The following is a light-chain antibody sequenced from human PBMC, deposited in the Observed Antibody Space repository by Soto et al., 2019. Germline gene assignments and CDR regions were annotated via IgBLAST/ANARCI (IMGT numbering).Light chain of an antibody. CDR1: QSVSSN. CDR2: GAS. V-gene: IGKV3-15*01. CDR3: QQYNQWPPWT. J-gene: IGKJ1*01. Sequence: EIVLTQSRGTLSLSPGERATLSCRASQSVSSNLAWYQQKPGQAPRLLIYGASSRATGIPVRFSGSGSGTEFTLTISSLQSEDFAVYYCQQYNQWPPWTFGQGTKVDIK.